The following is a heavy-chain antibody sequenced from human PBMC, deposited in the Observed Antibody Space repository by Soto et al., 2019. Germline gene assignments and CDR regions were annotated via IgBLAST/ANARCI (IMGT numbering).Heavy chain of an antibody. CDR2: VSGTGGV. D-gene: IGHD1-26*01. CDR1: GDSIGRFY. CDR3: ARYLSGTGLDI. Sequence: QLQLHESGPGLVKPSETLSLTCNVSGDSIGRFYWSWVRQSAGKGLEWIGRVSGTGGVTYNPALKGQVTISLHRSNTHVPMEMNSVTAADTALYFCARYLSGTGLDIWGRGTRVSVSS. V-gene: IGHV4-4*07. J-gene: IGHJ6*02.